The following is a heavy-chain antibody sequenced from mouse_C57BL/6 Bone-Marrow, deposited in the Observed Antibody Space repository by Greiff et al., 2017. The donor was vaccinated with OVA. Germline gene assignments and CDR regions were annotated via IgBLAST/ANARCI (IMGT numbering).Heavy chain of an antibody. Sequence: VQLQQSGPELVKPGASVKISCKASGYTFTDYYMNWVKQSHGKSLEWIGDINPNTGGTSYNQKFKGKATLTVDKSSSTAYMELRSLTSEDSAVYYCARGRGLRRFFFDYWGQGTTLTVSS. D-gene: IGHD2-2*01. J-gene: IGHJ2*01. V-gene: IGHV1-26*01. CDR1: GYTFTDYY. CDR3: ARGRGLRRFFFDY. CDR2: INPNTGGT.